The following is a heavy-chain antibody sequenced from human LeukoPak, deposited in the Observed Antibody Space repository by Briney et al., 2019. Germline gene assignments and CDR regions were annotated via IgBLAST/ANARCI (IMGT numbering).Heavy chain of an antibody. CDR1: GFTFSSYW. D-gene: IGHD1-26*01. V-gene: IGHV4-38-2*01. Sequence: GSLRLSCAASGFTFSSYWMSWVRQAPGKGLEWIGNIYHDGNTYYNPSLKSRVTISVDTSKNQFSLRLSSVTAADTAVYYCARFFRTVWELPYYWGPGTLVTVSS. CDR2: IYHDGNT. CDR3: ARFFRTVWELPYY. J-gene: IGHJ4*02.